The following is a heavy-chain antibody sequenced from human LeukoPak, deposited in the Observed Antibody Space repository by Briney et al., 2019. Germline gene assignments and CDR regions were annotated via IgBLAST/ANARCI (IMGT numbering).Heavy chain of an antibody. CDR3: ARAIVVTNWFDP. CDR2: IYTSGST. V-gene: IGHV4-61*02. CDR1: GSSISSGSYY. J-gene: IGHJ5*02. Sequence: SQTLSLTCTVSGSSISSGSYYWSWIRQPAGKGLEWIGRIYTSGSTNYNPSLKSRVTISVDTSKNQFSLKLSSVTAADTAVYYCARAIVVTNWFDPWGQGTLVTVSS. D-gene: IGHD5-12*01.